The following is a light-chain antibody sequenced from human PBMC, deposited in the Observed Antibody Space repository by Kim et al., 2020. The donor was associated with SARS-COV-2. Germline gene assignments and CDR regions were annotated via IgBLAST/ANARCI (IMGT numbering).Light chain of an antibody. CDR3: QQHHTAPLLT. V-gene: IGKV1-39*01. CDR2: AAS. CDR1: QSISTY. Sequence: DIQMTQSPSSLAASVGDRVTIACRAGQSISTYLNWYQQKPGKAPKLLIYAASTLQSGVPSRFSGSGSGTDFTLTISSLQPEDFAAYYCQQHHTAPLLTFGGGTKVDIK. J-gene: IGKJ4*01.